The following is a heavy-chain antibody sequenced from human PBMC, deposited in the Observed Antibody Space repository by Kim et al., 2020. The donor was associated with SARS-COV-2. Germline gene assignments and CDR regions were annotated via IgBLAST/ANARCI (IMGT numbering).Heavy chain of an antibody. Sequence: EKYYVDSVKGRFIISRDNAKNSLYLQMNSLRAEDTAVYYCARGRDYVVPWGQGTLVTVSS. CDR3: ARGRDYVVP. J-gene: IGHJ5*02. V-gene: IGHV3-7*03. D-gene: IGHD4-17*01. CDR2: EK.